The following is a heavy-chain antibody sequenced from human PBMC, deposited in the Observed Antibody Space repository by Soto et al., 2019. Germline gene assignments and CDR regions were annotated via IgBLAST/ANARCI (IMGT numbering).Heavy chain of an antibody. CDR1: GGSISSGGYY. J-gene: IGHJ4*02. Sequence: PSETLSLTCTVSGGSISSGGYYWSWIRQHPGKGLEWIGYIYYSGSTYYNPSLKSRVTISVDTSKNQFSLKLSSVTAADTAVYYCARDRYDSSGFDDWGKGTLVTVSS. V-gene: IGHV4-31*03. D-gene: IGHD3-22*01. CDR3: ARDRYDSSGFDD. CDR2: IYYSGST.